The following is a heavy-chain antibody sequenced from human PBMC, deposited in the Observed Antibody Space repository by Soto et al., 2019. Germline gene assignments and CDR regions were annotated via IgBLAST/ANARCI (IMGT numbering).Heavy chain of an antibody. Sequence: SVKVSCKASGGTFSSYAISWVRQAPGQGLEWMGGIIPIFGTANYAQKFQGRVTITADKSTSTAYMELSSLRSEDTAVYYCARSRYCSSTSCYMHFDYWGQGTLVTVSS. D-gene: IGHD2-2*02. CDR1: GGTFSSYA. J-gene: IGHJ4*02. V-gene: IGHV1-69*06. CDR3: ARSRYCSSTSCYMHFDY. CDR2: IIPIFGTA.